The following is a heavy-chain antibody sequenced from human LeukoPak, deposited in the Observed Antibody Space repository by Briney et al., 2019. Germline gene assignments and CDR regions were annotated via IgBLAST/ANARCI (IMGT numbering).Heavy chain of an antibody. Sequence: PSETLSLTCTVSGYSINNNYYWGWIRQSPGKGLECIGSIYHSGSTYYNPSLKSRVTISVDTSKNQFSLKLTSVTAADTAVYYCARNEGLREPNDYWGQGTLVTVSS. D-gene: IGHD4-17*01. CDR1: GYSINNNYY. V-gene: IGHV4-38-2*02. CDR2: IYHSGST. J-gene: IGHJ4*02. CDR3: ARNEGLREPNDY.